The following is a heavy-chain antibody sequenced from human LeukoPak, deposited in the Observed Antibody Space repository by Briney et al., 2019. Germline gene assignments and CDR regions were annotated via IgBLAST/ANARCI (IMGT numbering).Heavy chain of an antibody. V-gene: IGHV4-31*03. J-gene: IGHJ6*03. D-gene: IGHD5-12*01. CDR1: GGSIISGDYY. CDR2: SFHSGGT. CDR3: AREYSAFDLHYYFYMDV. Sequence: SETLSLTRTVSGGSIISGDYYWTWIRQHPGKGLEWIGYSFHSGGTYYNPSLKSRLTISVDTTKNQFSLKLRSVTAADTAVYYCAREYSAFDLHYYFYMDVWGKGTTVTVSS.